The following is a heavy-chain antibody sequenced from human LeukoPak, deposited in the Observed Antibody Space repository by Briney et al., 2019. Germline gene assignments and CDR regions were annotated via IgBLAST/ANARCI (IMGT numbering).Heavy chain of an antibody. V-gene: IGHV3-74*01. CDR2: FSDDEGRT. CDR3: ARDYFYGLDV. CDR1: GFTFSSYW. Sequence: GPLRLTCEVSGFTFSSYWIHWVRQAPGKGLVWVSRFSDDEGRTVYADSVKGRFTISKDNAKNTLYLQMDSLRAEDTAVYYCARDYFYGLDVWGQGTTVTVSS. J-gene: IGHJ6*02.